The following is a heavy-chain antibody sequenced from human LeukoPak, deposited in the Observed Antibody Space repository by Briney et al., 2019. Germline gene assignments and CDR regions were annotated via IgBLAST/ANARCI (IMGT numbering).Heavy chain of an antibody. D-gene: IGHD3-10*01. Sequence: SETLSLTCTVSGGSISDYYWSWVRQPPGKGLEWIAYTHYNGHTDYNPSLKSRVTISLDTYRNQFSLMLSSVIAADTAVYYCARCLTAHAGSFGYWGQGTLVSVSS. CDR2: THYNGHT. V-gene: IGHV4-59*01. CDR3: ARCLTAHAGSFGY. J-gene: IGHJ4*02. CDR1: GGSISDYY.